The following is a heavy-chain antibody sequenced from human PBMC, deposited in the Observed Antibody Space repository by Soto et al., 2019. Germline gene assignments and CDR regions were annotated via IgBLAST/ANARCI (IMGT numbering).Heavy chain of an antibody. V-gene: IGHV4-59*01. Sequence: QVQLQEPGPRLVKPSETLSLTCTVSGDSISSYYWTWIRQPPGKGLEYIGYIYYSGRTYYNPSLKSRVTISVDTYKNQFSLKLSSVTAADTAVYYCARGHLGITTTGTWYDFDYWGQGTLVTVSS. CDR2: IYYSGRT. J-gene: IGHJ4*02. D-gene: IGHD2-15*01. CDR3: ARGHLGITTTGTWYDFDY. CDR1: GDSISSYY.